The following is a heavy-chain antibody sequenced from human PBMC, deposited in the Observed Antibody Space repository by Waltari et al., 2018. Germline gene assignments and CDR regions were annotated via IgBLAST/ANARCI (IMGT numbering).Heavy chain of an antibody. D-gene: IGHD3-3*01. CDR2: ISSSGSTI. V-gene: IGHV3-11*04. CDR3: ARDLRFLEWLPFDY. CDR1: GFPFSDYY. J-gene: IGHJ4*02. Sequence: QVQLVESGGGLVKPGGSLRLSCAASGFPFSDYYITWIRQAPGKGLEWVSYISSSGSTIYYADSVKGRFTISRDNAKNSLYLQMNSLRAEDTAVYYCARDLRFLEWLPFDYWGQGTLVTVSS.